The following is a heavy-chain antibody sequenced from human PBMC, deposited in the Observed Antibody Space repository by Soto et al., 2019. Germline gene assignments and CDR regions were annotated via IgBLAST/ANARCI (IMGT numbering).Heavy chain of an antibody. CDR1: GGSFSDYA. J-gene: IGHJ4*02. D-gene: IGHD1-26*01. CDR2: IVPMLRTP. Sequence: QVQLVQSGAEVKKPGSSVKASCKPPGGSFSDYAINWGRQALGPGLEWMGGIVPMLRTPNYARKFQGRVTITADESTSTVSMELTSLTSDDTAVYYCARGLGGSYFPFDYWGQGTLVTVSS. V-gene: IGHV1-69*11. CDR3: ARGLGGSYFPFDY.